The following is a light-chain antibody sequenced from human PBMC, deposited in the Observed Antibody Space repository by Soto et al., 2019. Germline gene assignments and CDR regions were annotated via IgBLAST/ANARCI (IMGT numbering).Light chain of an antibody. Sequence: DIQKTQSPSTLSASFGDRVIITCRASQSINGWLAWHQQRPGTAPKLLIHDASTLESGVPSRLSGRGYGTEFTLTISSLQPDDFATYYCQQYETYSPATFGQGTKVDIK. CDR3: QQYETYSPAT. CDR1: QSINGW. J-gene: IGKJ1*01. V-gene: IGKV1-5*01. CDR2: DAS.